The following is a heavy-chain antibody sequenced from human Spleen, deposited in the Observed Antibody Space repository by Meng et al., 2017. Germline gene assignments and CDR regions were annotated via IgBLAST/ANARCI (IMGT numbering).Heavy chain of an antibody. Sequence: QGQLVQSGAEVKNPGASVKVSCKASGYSFTGYYMHWVRQAPGQGPEWIGRINPKSGDTNYAQKFQGRVTMTRDTSISTAYMELSSLRSDDTAVYFCAGTYYNIFSSVSSTLAQFDYWGQGALVTVSS. J-gene: IGHJ4*02. CDR3: AGTYYNIFSSVSSTLAQFDY. CDR1: GYSFTGYY. V-gene: IGHV1-2*06. D-gene: IGHD3-10*01. CDR2: INPKSGDT.